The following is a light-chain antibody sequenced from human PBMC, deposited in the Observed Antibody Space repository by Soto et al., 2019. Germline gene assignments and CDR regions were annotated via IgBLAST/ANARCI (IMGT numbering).Light chain of an antibody. CDR3: QQYSNLPPIT. CDR1: QSVSSK. CDR2: DTS. J-gene: IGKJ5*01. Sequence: EMVMTQSTATLSVSPGERATLSCRASQSVSSKLAWYQQKPGQAPRLLIYDTSTSATGIPARFSGSGSGTEFTLTISSLQSEDFAVYYWQQYSNLPPITVGQGTRLESK. V-gene: IGKV3-15*01.